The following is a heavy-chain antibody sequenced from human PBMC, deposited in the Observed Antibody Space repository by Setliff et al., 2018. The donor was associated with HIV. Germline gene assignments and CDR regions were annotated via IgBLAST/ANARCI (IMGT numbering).Heavy chain of an antibody. D-gene: IGHD3-3*01. V-gene: IGHV4-59*01. Sequence: LSLTCTVSGGSISSYYWSWIRQPPGKGLEWIGYIYYSGSTNYNPSLKSRVTISVDTSKNQFSLRLSSVIAADTAVYYCARIFGDQGYYYGMDVWGQGTTVTVSS. CDR2: IYYSGST. CDR1: GGSISSYY. J-gene: IGHJ6*02. CDR3: ARIFGDQGYYYGMDV.